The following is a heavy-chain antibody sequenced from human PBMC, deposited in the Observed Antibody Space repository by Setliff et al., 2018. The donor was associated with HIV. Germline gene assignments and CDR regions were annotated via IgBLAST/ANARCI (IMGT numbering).Heavy chain of an antibody. V-gene: IGHV4-34*01. CDR1: GDSFGDFY. D-gene: IGHD3-22*01. Sequence: PSETLSLTCAMYGDSFGDFYWNWIRQAPGKGLEWIVELNDRGHINYNPSLKSRVTISQDTSKRQFSLKLTSVTAADSAVYYCASRVYYYDSNNFLREKGFDPWGQGTLVTVSS. CDR2: LNDRGHI. CDR3: ASRVYYYDSNNFLREKGFDP. J-gene: IGHJ5*02.